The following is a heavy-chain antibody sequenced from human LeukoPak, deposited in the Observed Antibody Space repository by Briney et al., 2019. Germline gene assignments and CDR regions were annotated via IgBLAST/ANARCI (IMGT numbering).Heavy chain of an antibody. J-gene: IGHJ6*02. V-gene: IGHV3-21*01. CDR1: GFTFSSYS. CDR3: ARDRRRFDYDFWSGPLRYGMDV. D-gene: IGHD3-3*01. Sequence: GGSLRLSCAASGFTFSSYSMNWVRQAPGKGLEWVSSISSSSSYIYYADSVKGRFTISRDNAKNSLYLQMNSLRAEDTAVYYCARDRRRFDYDFWSGPLRYGMDVWGQGTTVTVSS. CDR2: ISSSSSYI.